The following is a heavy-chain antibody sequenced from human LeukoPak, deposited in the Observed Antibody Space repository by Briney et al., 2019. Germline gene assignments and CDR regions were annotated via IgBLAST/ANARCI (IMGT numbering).Heavy chain of an antibody. CDR1: GFTFSDYY. CDR3: TREKRWLQSPFDY. CDR2: IRSKVYGGTT. D-gene: IGHD5-24*01. V-gene: IGHV3-49*03. Sequence: GGSLRLSCAASGFTFSDYYMSWFRQAPGKGLEWVGFIRSKVYGGTTEYAASVKGRFTISRDDSESIAYLQMNSLKSEDTAVYYCTREKRWLQSPFDYWGQGTLVTVSS. J-gene: IGHJ4*02.